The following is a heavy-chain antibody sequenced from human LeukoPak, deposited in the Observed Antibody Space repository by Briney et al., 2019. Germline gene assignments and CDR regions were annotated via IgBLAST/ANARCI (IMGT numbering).Heavy chain of an antibody. CDR1: GFTFSSYA. J-gene: IGHJ5*02. V-gene: IGHV3-23*01. CDR2: ISGSGGST. Sequence: GASLGLSCAASGFTFSSYAMSWVRQAPGKGLEWVSAISGSGGSTYYADSVKGRFTISRDNSKNTLYLQMNSLRAEDTAVYYCAKDSGQYTAMAFAWGQGTLVTVSS. D-gene: IGHD5-18*01. CDR3: AKDSGQYTAMAFA.